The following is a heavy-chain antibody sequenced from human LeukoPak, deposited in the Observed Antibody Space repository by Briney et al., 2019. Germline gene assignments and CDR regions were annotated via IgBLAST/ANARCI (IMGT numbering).Heavy chain of an antibody. CDR1: GFSLGTRGVG. CDR3: ALSGYYDSSGYDFDY. J-gene: IGHJ4*02. Sequence: SGPTLVNPPQTLTLTCTFSGFSLGTRGVGVGWIRQPPGKALEWLSLIYWNDDKRYSPSLKSRLTITKDTSKNQVVLTMTNMDPVDTATYYCALSGYYDSSGYDFDYGGQGTLVTVSS. V-gene: IGHV2-5*01. CDR2: IYWNDDK. D-gene: IGHD3-22*01.